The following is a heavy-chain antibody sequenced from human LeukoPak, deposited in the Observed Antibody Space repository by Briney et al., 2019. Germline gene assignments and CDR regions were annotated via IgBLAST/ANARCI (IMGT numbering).Heavy chain of an antibody. CDR3: ARGVTYYYNSRGYYLDY. CDR2: INAGNGNT. D-gene: IGHD3-22*01. Sequence: ASVKVSCKASGYTFTSYAMYWVRQAPGQRLEWMGWINAGNGNTQYSQEFQVRVTITRDTTASTAYMEMSRLRSEDMAVYYCARGVTYYYNSRGYYLDYWGQGNLVTVSS. V-gene: IGHV1-3*03. J-gene: IGHJ4*02. CDR1: GYTFTSYA.